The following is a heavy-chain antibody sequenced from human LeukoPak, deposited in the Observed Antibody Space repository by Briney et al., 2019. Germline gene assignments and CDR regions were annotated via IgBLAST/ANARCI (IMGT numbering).Heavy chain of an antibody. V-gene: IGHV7-4-1*02. J-gene: IGHJ6*02. CDR2: INTNTGNP. CDR3: ARGFPYYYDSSGYYYVLDYYYDMDV. CDR1: GYTFTSYA. D-gene: IGHD3-22*01. Sequence: ASVKVSCKASGYTFTSYAMNWVRQAPGQGLEWMGWINTNTGNPTYAQGFTGRFGFSLDTSVSTAYLQISSLKAEDTAVYYCARGFPYYYDSSGYYYVLDYYYDMDVWGQGTTVTVSS.